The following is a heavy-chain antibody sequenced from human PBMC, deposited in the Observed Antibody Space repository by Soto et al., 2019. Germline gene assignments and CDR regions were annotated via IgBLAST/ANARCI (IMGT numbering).Heavy chain of an antibody. CDR1: GYTFSNVD. CDR3: ARMATAGTLQSFDH. CDR2: MNACDGKT. V-gene: IGHV1-18*01. J-gene: IGHJ5*02. D-gene: IGHD6-13*01. Sequence: SVKVSCRASGYTFSNVDISWVRQAAGQGLEWLGWMNACDGKTGYASKFQGRVTMTRDTSTSTSYLELRSLTSDDTAVYYCARMATAGTLQSFDHWGQGTLVTVSS.